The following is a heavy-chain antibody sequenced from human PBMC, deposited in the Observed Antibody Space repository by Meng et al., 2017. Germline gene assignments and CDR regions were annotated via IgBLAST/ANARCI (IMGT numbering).Heavy chain of an antibody. CDR1: GGSISSSSYY. Sequence: SETLSLTCTVSGGSISSSSYYWGWIRQPPGKGLEWIGSIYYSGSTYYNPSLKSRVTISVDTSKNQFSLKLSSVTAADTAVYYCARDVYKQQLVKPHNWFDPWGQGTLVTVSS. CDR3: ARDVYKQQLVKPHNWFDP. J-gene: IGHJ5*02. V-gene: IGHV4-39*07. D-gene: IGHD6-13*01. CDR2: IYYSGST.